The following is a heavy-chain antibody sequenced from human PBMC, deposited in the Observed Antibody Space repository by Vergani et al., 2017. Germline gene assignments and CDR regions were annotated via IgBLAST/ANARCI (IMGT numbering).Heavy chain of an antibody. CDR3: ARGGYSGGWDPALYDYGMDV. J-gene: IGHJ6*02. D-gene: IGHD6-19*01. CDR1: GYTFTGYY. CDR2: INPNIGGT. Sequence: QLQLVQSGAELKKPGASVKVSCKASGYTFTGYYMHWVRQAPGQGLEWMGWINPNIGGTNYAQQFQGRVTMTRDTSISTAYMELSRLRSDGTAVYYCARGGYSGGWDPALYDYGMDVWGQGTTVTVSS. V-gene: IGHV1-2*02.